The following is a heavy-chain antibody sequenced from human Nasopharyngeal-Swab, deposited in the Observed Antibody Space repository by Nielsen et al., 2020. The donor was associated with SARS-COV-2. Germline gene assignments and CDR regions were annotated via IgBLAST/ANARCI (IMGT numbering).Heavy chain of an antibody. Sequence: SLKISCAASGFTFDDYAMHWVRQAPGKGLEWVSGISWNSGSIGYADSVKGRFTISRDNAKNSLYLQMNSLRAEDMALYYCARSVCSSISCYVDYWGQGTLVTVSS. CDR3: ARSVCSSISCYVDY. CDR2: ISWNSGSI. V-gene: IGHV3-9*03. CDR1: GFTFDDYA. D-gene: IGHD2-2*01. J-gene: IGHJ4*02.